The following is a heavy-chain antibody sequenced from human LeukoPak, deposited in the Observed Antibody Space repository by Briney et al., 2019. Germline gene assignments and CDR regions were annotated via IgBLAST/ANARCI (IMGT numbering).Heavy chain of an antibody. CDR3: ARVFYYDTSGHNWFDS. CDR2: ISAYNGNT. Sequence: ASVKVSCKASGYTFTSYGISWVRQAPGQGLEWMGWISAYNGNTNYAQKLQGRVTMTTDTSTTTAYMELRRLRSDDTAVYYCARVFYYDTSGHNWFDSWGQGTLVTVSS. J-gene: IGHJ5*01. D-gene: IGHD3-22*01. CDR1: GYTFTSYG. V-gene: IGHV1-18*01.